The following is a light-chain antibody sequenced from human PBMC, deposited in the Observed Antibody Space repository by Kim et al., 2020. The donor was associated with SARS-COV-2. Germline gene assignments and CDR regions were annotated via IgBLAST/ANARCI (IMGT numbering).Light chain of an antibody. CDR2: WAS. CDR1: QSVLHTSHNKNY. CDR3: QQYYSSPWT. J-gene: IGKJ1*01. Sequence: ATINCKSSQSVLHTSHNKNYLAWYQQKPGQPPKLLIYWASTRESGAPDRFSGSGSGTDFTLIISSLQAEDMAVYYCQQYYSSPWTFGQGTKVDIK. V-gene: IGKV4-1*01.